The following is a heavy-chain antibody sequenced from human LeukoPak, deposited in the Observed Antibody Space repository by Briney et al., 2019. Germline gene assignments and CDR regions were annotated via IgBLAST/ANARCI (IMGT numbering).Heavy chain of an antibody. CDR2: INPGDYDA. J-gene: IGHJ4*02. CDR3: TKAPTSSLSFFDF. V-gene: IGHV5-51*01. D-gene: IGHD5-24*01. CDR1: GYSFSSYW. Sequence: GESLKISCKASGYSFSSYWIGWVRPMPGKGLEWMAIINPGDYDARYSPSFQGQVTVSADRSISIAYMQWSTLKASDTATYYCTKAPTSSLSFFDFWGQGTLVTVSS.